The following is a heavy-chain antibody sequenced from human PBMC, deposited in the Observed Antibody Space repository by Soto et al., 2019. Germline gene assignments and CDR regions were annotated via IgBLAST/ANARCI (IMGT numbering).Heavy chain of an antibody. D-gene: IGHD2-2*02. CDR1: GFTFSSYA. V-gene: IGHV3-23*01. CDR3: AKDGGYCSSTSCYSWFDP. J-gene: IGHJ5*02. CDR2: ISGSGGST. Sequence: GGSLRLSCAASGFTFSSYAMSWVRQAPGKGLEWVSAISGSGGSTYYADSVKGRFTISRDNSKNTLYLQMNSLRAEDTAVYYCAKDGGYCSSTSCYSWFDPWGQGTLVTVS.